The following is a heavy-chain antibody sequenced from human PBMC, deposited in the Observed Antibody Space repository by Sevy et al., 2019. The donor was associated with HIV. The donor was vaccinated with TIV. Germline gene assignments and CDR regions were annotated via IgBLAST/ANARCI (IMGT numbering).Heavy chain of an antibody. CDR2: ISYDGSNK. CDR3: AKDVGSGYFRVGAFDI. J-gene: IGHJ3*02. V-gene: IGHV3-30*18. Sequence: GGSLRLSCAASGFTFSSYGMHWVRHAPGKGLEWVAVISYDGSNKYYADSVKGRFTISRDNSKNTLYLQMNSLRAEDTAVYYCAKDVGSGYFRVGAFDIWGQGTMVTVSS. D-gene: IGHD3-22*01. CDR1: GFTFSSYG.